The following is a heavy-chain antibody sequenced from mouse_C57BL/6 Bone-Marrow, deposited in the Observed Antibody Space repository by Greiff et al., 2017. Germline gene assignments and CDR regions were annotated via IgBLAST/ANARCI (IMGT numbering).Heavy chain of an antibody. V-gene: IGHV5-6*01. D-gene: IGHD2-5*01. CDR3: ARQGYSNPGWFAY. CDR1: GFTFSSYG. J-gene: IGHJ3*01. CDR2: ISSGGSYT. Sequence: EVMLVESGGDLVKPGGSLKLSCAASGFTFSSYGMSWVRQTPDKRLEWVATISSGGSYTYYPDSVKGRFTISRDNAKNTLYLQMSSLKSEDTAMYYCARQGYSNPGWFAYWGQGTLVTVSA.